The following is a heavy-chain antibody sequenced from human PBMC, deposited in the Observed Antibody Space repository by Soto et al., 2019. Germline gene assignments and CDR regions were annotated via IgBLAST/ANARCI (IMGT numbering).Heavy chain of an antibody. CDR2: INPILSMS. CDR3: ATSYGSGYRAFDY. J-gene: IGHJ4*02. CDR1: GDTFAFYS. D-gene: IGHD3-10*01. V-gene: IGHV1-69*02. Sequence: QVQLVQSGAEVKRTGSSVKVSCKASGDTFAFYSIKWVRRATGLGLEWMGRINPILSMSNDAQRFQGRVTMTADKSTSTAYMVLNSLRSEDTAIYYCATSYGSGYRAFDYWGQGALVTVSS.